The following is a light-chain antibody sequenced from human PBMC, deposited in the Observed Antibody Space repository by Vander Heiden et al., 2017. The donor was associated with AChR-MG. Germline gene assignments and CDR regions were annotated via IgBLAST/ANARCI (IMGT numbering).Light chain of an antibody. Sequence: QSALTQPASVSGSPGQSLTISCTGTSTDVGSSNFVSWYQQFPGKAPKLMISEVNKRPSGVSSRFSGSRSGNTASLTISGLQAEDEADYYCCSYAGSSPFLFGTGTKVTVL. CDR2: EVN. CDR1: STDVGSSNF. V-gene: IGLV2-23*02. CDR3: CSYAGSSPFL. J-gene: IGLJ1*01.